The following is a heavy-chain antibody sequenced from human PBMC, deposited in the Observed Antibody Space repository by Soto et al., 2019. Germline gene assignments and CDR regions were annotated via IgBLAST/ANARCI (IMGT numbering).Heavy chain of an antibody. V-gene: IGHV1-18*01. CDR3: ARYCSSTSCYATWFDH. J-gene: IGHJ5*02. CDR2: ISAYNGNT. CDR1: GYTFTSYG. Sequence: QVQLVQSGAEVKKPGASVKVSCKASGYTFTSYGISWVRQVPGQGLEWMGWISAYNGNTNYAQKLQGRVTMTTDTSTSTAYMELRSLRSDDTAVYYCARYCSSTSCYATWFDHWGQGTLVTVSS. D-gene: IGHD2-2*01.